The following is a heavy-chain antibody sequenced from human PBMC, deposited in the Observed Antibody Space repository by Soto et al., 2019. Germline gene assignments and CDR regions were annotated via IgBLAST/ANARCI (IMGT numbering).Heavy chain of an antibody. J-gene: IGHJ6*02. V-gene: IGHV4-59*01. CDR1: GGSISSYY. Sequence: SETLSLTCTVAGGSISSYYWSWIRQPPGKGLEWIGYIYYSGSTNYNPSLKSRVTISVDTSKNQFSLKLSSVIAADTAVYYCARDRGYDSSGYYYYYGMDVWGQGTTVTVSS. CDR2: IYYSGST. CDR3: ARDRGYDSSGYYYYYGMDV. D-gene: IGHD3-22*01.